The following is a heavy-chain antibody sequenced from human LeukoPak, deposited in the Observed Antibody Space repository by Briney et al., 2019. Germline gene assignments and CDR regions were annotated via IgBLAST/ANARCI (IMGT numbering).Heavy chain of an antibody. J-gene: IGHJ4*02. CDR1: GFTFSSYG. D-gene: IGHD6-19*01. Sequence: GGSLRLSCAASGFTFSSYGMHWVRQAPGKGLEWVAVIWYDGSKTYYADSVKGRLTISRDDSKNTVYLQMNSLRAEDTAVYYSARDPGGWSFGSWGQGTLVTVSS. CDR3: ARDPGGWSFGS. CDR2: IWYDGSKT. V-gene: IGHV3-33*01.